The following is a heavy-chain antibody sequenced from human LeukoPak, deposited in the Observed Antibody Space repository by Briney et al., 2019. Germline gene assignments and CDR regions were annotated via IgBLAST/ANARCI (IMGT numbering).Heavy chain of an antibody. CDR1: GFTFSDYY. D-gene: IGHD6-19*01. V-gene: IGHV3-11*05. J-gene: IGHJ4*02. CDR3: AKDPGSGWYHSNYFDY. CDR2: ISSSSSYT. Sequence: GGSLRLSCAASGFTFSDYYMSWIRQAPGKGLEWVSYISSSSSYTNYADSVKGRFTISRDNAKNTLYLQMNSLRAEDTAVYYCAKDPGSGWYHSNYFDYWGQGTLVTVSS.